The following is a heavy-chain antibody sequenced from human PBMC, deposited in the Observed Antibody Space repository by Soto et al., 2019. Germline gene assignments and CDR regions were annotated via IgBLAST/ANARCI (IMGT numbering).Heavy chain of an antibody. J-gene: IGHJ6*02. D-gene: IGHD3-10*01. CDR1: GLTFSDCY. Sequence: QVQLVESGGGLVKPGGSLRLSCAASGLTFSDCYMNWIRQAPGKGLEWVSYISSSGSSINYADSVKGRFTISRDNAKNSLYLQMHSLRAEDTAMYYCARVRFGEWGYAMDVWGQGNTVTVSS. CDR3: ARVRFGEWGYAMDV. V-gene: IGHV3-11*01. CDR2: ISSSGSSI.